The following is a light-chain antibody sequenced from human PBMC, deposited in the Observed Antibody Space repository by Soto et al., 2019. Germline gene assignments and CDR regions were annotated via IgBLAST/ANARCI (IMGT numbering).Light chain of an antibody. V-gene: IGLV2-14*03. CDR2: DVS. CDR1: SSDVGGYNY. CDR3: SSYTTSNTRQIV. J-gene: IGLJ1*01. Sequence: QSALTQPASVSGSPGQSITISCTGTSSDVGGYNYVSWYQHHPGKAPKLIIYDVSNRPSGVSIRFSGSKSDNTASLTISGLQPEDEADYHCSSYTTSNTRQIVFGTGTKLTDL.